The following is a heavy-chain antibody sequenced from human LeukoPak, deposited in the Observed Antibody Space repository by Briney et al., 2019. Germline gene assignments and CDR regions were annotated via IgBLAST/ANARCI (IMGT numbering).Heavy chain of an antibody. V-gene: IGHV1-69*05. Sequence: GASVKVSCKASGGTFSSYAISWVRQAPGQGLEWMGRIIPIFGTANYAQKFQGRVTITTDESTSTAYMEPSSLRSEDTAVYYCARPDSSNNYFHAFDIWGQGTMVTVSS. CDR1: GGTFSSYA. CDR2: IIPIFGTA. J-gene: IGHJ3*02. CDR3: ARPDSSNNYFHAFDI. D-gene: IGHD5-24*01.